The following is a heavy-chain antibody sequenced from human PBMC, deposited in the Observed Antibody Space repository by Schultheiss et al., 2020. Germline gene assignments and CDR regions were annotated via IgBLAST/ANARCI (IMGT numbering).Heavy chain of an antibody. CDR3: TTGYTATWHDHR. CDR1: GFIFSSAW. Sequence: GGSLRLSCAASGFIFSSAWMNWVRQAPGEGLEWVARVKSKKDGGTTDYAAPVKDRFTISRDDSKNTLYLQMSGLKIEDTAVYYCTTGYTATWHDHRWGQGTLVTVSP. D-gene: IGHD2-2*02. CDR2: VKSKKDGGTT. J-gene: IGHJ5*02. V-gene: IGHV3-15*01.